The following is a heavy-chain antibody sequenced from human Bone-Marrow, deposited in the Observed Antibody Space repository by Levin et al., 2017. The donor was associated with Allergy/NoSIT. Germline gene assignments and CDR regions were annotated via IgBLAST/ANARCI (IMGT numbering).Heavy chain of an antibody. CDR1: GFSFSDYT. CDR3: AKVTVPSRFYYYGVDV. CDR2: ISWDGGTT. J-gene: IGHJ6*04. D-gene: IGHD4-17*01. Sequence: GGSLRLSCAVSGFSFSDYTMHWVRQAPGKGLEWVSLISWDGGTTYYADSVKGRFTVSRDNSKNSLYLQMDSLRTEDTAFYYCAKVTVPSRFYYYGVDVWGEGTTVGVPS. V-gene: IGHV3-43*01.